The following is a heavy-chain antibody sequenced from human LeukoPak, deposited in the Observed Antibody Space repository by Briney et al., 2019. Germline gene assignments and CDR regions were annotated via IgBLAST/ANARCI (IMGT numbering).Heavy chain of an antibody. D-gene: IGHD6-13*01. CDR3: AKDQPRIAAAGTDDY. J-gene: IGHJ4*02. CDR1: GFTFSDYS. V-gene: IGHV3-23*01. CDR2: ISGSGGST. Sequence: EGSLRLSCGASGFTFSDYSMNWVRQAPGKGLEWVSAISGSGGSTYYADSVKGRFTISRDNSKNTLYLQMSSLRAEDTAVYYCAKDQPRIAAAGTDDYWGQGTLVTVSS.